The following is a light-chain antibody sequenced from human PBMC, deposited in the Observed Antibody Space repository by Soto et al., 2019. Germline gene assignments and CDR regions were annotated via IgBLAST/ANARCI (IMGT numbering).Light chain of an antibody. CDR1: QSVGTF. CDR2: DAS. Sequence: EIVLTQSPATLSLSPGERATLSCRASQSVGTFLGWYQQKPGQAPRLIIYDASNRATGVPARFSGTGSGTDFALTLSSVEPEAFSVSYCQHRTNWPRTFGQGAKLDIK. CDR3: QHRTNWPRT. V-gene: IGKV3-11*01. J-gene: IGKJ2*01.